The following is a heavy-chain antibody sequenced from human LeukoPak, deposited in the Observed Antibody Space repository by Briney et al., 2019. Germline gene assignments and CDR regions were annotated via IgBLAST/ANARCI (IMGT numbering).Heavy chain of an antibody. D-gene: IGHD3-9*01. CDR3: AKMGYDILTGYYTPPFDY. J-gene: IGHJ4*02. CDR1: GFTFDDYA. Sequence: GGSLRLSCAASGFTFDDYAMHWVRQAPGKGLEWVSAISGSGGSTYYADSVKGRFTISRDNSKNTLYLQMNSLRAEDTAVYYCAKMGYDILTGYYTPPFDYWGQGTLVTVSS. CDR2: ISGSGGST. V-gene: IGHV3-23*01.